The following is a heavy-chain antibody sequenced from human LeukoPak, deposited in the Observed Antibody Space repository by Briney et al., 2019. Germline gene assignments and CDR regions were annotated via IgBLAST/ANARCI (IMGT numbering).Heavy chain of an antibody. CDR2: IKQGGTQK. CDR3: ARDCGSDCSQAFDI. D-gene: IGHD2-21*02. J-gene: IGHJ3*02. CDR1: GFTFSTYA. Sequence: GRSLRLSCAASGFTFSTYAMHWVRQAPGRGLEWVADIKQGGTQKYYVDSVEGRITISRDNVKNSLYLQMNSLRVEDTAVYYCARDCGSDCSQAFDIWGQGTMVTVSS. V-gene: IGHV3-7*05.